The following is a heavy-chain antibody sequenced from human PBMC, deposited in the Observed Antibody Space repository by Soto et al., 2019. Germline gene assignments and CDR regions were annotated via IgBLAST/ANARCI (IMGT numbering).Heavy chain of an antibody. J-gene: IGHJ5*02. CDR3: ARFTVDTIVTSGWCDYLDP. CDR1: GFTFSSSA. Sequence: EVQLLDSGGGLVQPGGSLRLSCAASGFTFSSSAMSWVRQAPGKGLEWVSAVSGSGGTTYYADSVRGRFTISRDNSKNTLYLQRNSRRAEDTAIYFCARFTVDTIVTSGWCDYLDPWGQGTLVTVSS. D-gene: IGHD6-19*01. CDR2: VSGSGGTT. V-gene: IGHV3-23*01.